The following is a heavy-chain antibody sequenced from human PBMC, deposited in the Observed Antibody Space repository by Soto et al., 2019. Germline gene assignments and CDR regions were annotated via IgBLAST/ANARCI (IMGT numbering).Heavy chain of an antibody. CDR3: ARDLSEPNYSSSSEGRHAFDI. CDR1: GFTFSDYY. J-gene: IGHJ3*02. D-gene: IGHD6-6*01. Sequence: QVQLVESGGGLVKPGGSLRLSCAASGFTFSDYYMSWIRQAPGKGLEWVSYISSSGSTIYYADSVKGRFTISRDNAKNSLYPQMNSLRAEHTAVYYCARDLSEPNYSSSSEGRHAFDIWGQGTMVTVSS. V-gene: IGHV3-11*01. CDR2: ISSSGSTI.